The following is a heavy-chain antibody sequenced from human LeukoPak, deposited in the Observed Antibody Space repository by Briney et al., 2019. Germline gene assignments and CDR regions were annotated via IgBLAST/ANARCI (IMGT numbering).Heavy chain of an antibody. CDR1: GYTFTSYY. V-gene: IGHV1-46*01. CDR2: INPSGGST. D-gene: IGHD3-10*01. Sequence: GASVKVSCKASGYTFTSYYMHWVRHAPGQGLEWMGIINPSGGSTSYAQKFQGRVTMTRDTSTSTVYMELSSLRSEDTAVYYCARVGLREVGSLNWYFDLWGRGTLVTVSS. CDR3: ARVGLREVGSLNWYFDL. J-gene: IGHJ2*01.